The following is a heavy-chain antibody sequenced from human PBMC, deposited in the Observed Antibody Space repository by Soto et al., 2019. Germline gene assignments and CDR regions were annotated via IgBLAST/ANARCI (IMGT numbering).Heavy chain of an antibody. D-gene: IGHD6-6*01. CDR1: GGSFSGYY. J-gene: IGHJ6*03. Sequence: SETLSLTCAVYGGSFSGYYWSWIRQPPGKGLEWIGEINHSGSTYYNPSLKSRVTISVDTSKNQFSLKLSSVTAADTAVYYCARELDARPYMDVWGKGTTVTVSS. V-gene: IGHV4-34*01. CDR2: INHSGST. CDR3: ARELDARPYMDV.